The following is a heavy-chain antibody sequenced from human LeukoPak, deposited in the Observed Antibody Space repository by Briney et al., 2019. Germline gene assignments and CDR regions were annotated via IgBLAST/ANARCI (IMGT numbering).Heavy chain of an antibody. V-gene: IGHV3-74*01. J-gene: IGHJ6*03. D-gene: IGHD2-15*01. CDR2: INSDGSST. CDR1: GFTFSSYW. CDR3: AKCLRAAYSCYMDV. Sequence: PGGSLRLPCAASGFTFSSYWMHWVRQAPGKGLVWVSRINSDGSSTSYADSVKGRFTISRDNSKNTLYLQMNSLRAEDTAVYYCAKCLRAAYSCYMDVWGKGTTVTVSS.